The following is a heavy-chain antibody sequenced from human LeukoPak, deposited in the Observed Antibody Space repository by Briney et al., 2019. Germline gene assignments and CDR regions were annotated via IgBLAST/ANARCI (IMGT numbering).Heavy chain of an antibody. CDR2: ISGSGGST. J-gene: IGHJ4*02. CDR1: GFTFSSYA. Sequence: GGSLRLSWAASGFTFSSYAMSWVRQAPGKGLEWVSAISGSGGSTYYADSVKGRFTISRDNSKNTLYLQMDSLRAEDTAVYYCAKDLGAYSSGWFEFDYWGQGTLVTVSS. D-gene: IGHD6-19*01. CDR3: AKDLGAYSSGWFEFDY. V-gene: IGHV3-23*01.